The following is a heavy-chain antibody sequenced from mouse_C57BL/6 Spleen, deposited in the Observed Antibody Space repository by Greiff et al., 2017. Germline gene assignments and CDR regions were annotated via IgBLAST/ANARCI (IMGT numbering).Heavy chain of an antibody. CDR2: IFPGSGST. V-gene: IGHV1-75*01. Sequence: VQLQQSGPELVKPGASVKISCKASGYTFTDYYINWVKQRPGQGLEWIGWIFPGSGSTYYNEKFKGKATLTVDKSSSTAYMLLSSLTSEDSAVYVCARGYYGSSLYYYAMDYWGQGTSVTVSS. CDR3: ARGYYGSSLYYYAMDY. J-gene: IGHJ4*01. D-gene: IGHD1-1*01. CDR1: GYTFTDYY.